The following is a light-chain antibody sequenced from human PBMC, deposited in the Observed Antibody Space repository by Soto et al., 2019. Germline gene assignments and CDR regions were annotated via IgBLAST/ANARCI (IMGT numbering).Light chain of an antibody. CDR3: SSYSSSSTL. CDR1: SSDVGGYNY. J-gene: IGLJ2*01. V-gene: IGLV2-14*01. Sequence: QSVLTQPASVSGSPGQSITISCTGSSSDVGGYNYVSWYQQHPGKAPKLMIYDVSNRPSGVSNRFSGSKSANTASLTISGLQAEDEADYYCSSYSSSSTLFGGGTKVTFL. CDR2: DVS.